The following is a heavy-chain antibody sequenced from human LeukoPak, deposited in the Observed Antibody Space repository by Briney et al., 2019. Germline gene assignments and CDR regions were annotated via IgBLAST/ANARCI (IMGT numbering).Heavy chain of an antibody. D-gene: IGHD4-17*01. J-gene: IGHJ4*02. CDR2: INPNSGGT. CDR1: GYTFTGYY. V-gene: IGHV1-2*02. CDR3: ASAYGDSPYYFDY. Sequence: GASVKVSCKASGYTFTGYYMLWVRQAPGQGLEWMGWINPNSGGTNYAQKFQGRVTMTRDTSTSTAYMELRSLRSDDTAVYYCASAYGDSPYYFDYWGQGTLVTVSS.